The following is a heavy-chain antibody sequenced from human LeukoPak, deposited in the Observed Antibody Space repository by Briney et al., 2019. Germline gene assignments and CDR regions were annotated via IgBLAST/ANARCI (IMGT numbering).Heavy chain of an antibody. D-gene: IGHD2-2*01. J-gene: IGHJ3*02. CDR3: ARRSDIVVVPAAQRGRYAFDI. V-gene: IGHV4-34*01. Sequence: SETLSLTCAVYGGSFSGYYWSWIRQPPGKGLEWIGEINHSGSTNYNPSLKSRVTISVDTSKNQFSLKLSSVTAADTAVYYCARRSDIVVVPAAQRGRYAFDIWGQGTMVTVSS. CDR1: GGSFSGYY. CDR2: INHSGST.